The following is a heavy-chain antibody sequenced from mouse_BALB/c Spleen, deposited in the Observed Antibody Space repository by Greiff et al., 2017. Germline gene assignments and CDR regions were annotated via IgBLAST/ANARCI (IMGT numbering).Heavy chain of an antibody. V-gene: IGHV1S56*01. CDR3: ARGGDGRVLDY. Sequence: QVQLQQSGPELVNPGASVRISCKASGYTFTSYYIHWVKQRPGQGLEWIGWIYPGNVNTKYNEKFKGKATLTADKSSSTAYMQLSSLTSEDSAVYFCARGGDGRVLDYWGQGTTLTVSS. CDR1: GYTFTSYY. CDR2: IYPGNVNT. D-gene: IGHD1-1*02. J-gene: IGHJ2*01.